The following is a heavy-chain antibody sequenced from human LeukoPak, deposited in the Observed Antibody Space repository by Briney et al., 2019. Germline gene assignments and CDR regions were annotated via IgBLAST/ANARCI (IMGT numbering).Heavy chain of an antibody. CDR3: ARSQMAAAADDAFDI. Sequence: SVKVSCKASGGTFSSYAISWVRQAPGQGLEWMGRIIPILGIANYAQKFQGRVTITADKSTSTAYMELSRLSSEDTAVYYCARSQMAAAADDAFDIWGQGTMVTVSS. D-gene: IGHD6-13*01. CDR1: GGTFSSYA. V-gene: IGHV1-69*04. CDR2: IIPILGIA. J-gene: IGHJ3*02.